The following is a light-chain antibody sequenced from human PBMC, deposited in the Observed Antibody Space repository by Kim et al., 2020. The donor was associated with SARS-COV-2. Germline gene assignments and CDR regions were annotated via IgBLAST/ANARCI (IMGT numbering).Light chain of an antibody. Sequence: EIVVTQSPVTLSVSPGERATLSCRASQSIGTKLAWFQQRPGQSPSLLIYGASTRASDVPARFIGTGSGTEFTLTISSLQSEDFVVYYCQQYKDWVRTFGQGTKVDIK. J-gene: IGKJ1*01. CDR3: QQYKDWVRT. V-gene: IGKV3-15*01. CDR1: QSIGTK. CDR2: GAS.